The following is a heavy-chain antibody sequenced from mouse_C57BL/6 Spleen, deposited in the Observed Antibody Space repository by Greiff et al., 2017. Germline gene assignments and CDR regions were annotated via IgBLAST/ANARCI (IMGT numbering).Heavy chain of an antibody. CDR2: INPYNGGT. CDR3: ALYDYDEAWFAY. J-gene: IGHJ3*01. Sequence: VQLQQSGPVLVKPGASVKMSCKASGYTFTDYYMNWVKQSHGKSLEWIGVINPYNGGTSYNQKFKGKATLTVDKSSSTAYMELNSLTSEDSAVYYCALYDYDEAWFAYWGQGTLVTVSA. V-gene: IGHV1-19*01. CDR1: GYTFTDYY. D-gene: IGHD2-4*01.